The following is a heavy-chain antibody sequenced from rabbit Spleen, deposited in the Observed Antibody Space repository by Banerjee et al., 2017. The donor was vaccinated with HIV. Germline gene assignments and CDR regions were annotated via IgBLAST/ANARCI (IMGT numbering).Heavy chain of an antibody. J-gene: IGHJ6*01. V-gene: IGHV1S45*01. CDR2: IYTSSGST. D-gene: IGHD8-1*01. Sequence: EQLEESGGDLVKPGASLTLTCTASGFSFSNSYSMCWVRQAPGKGLEWIACIYTSSGSTYYASWAKGRFTISKTSSTTVTLQMPSLTAADTATYFCARDTGSSFSSYGMDLWGQGTLVTVS. CDR3: ARDTGSSFSSYGMDL. CDR1: GFSFSNSYS.